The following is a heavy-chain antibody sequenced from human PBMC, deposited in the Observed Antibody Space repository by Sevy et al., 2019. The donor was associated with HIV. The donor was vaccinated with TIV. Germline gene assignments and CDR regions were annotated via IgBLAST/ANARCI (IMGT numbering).Heavy chain of an antibody. CDR2: INSDSGVT. D-gene: IGHD4-4*01. CDR1: GYIFTDYY. J-gene: IGHJ6*02. V-gene: IGHV1-2*02. CDR3: ARLTTQPTSDLYGMDV. Sequence: ASVKVSCKASGYIFTDYYIHWVRQAPGQGLEWMAWINSDSGVTNYAQRFQGEVTVTRDTSLSTAYLELSRLKCNDTAIYYCARLTTQPTSDLYGMDVWGQGTRVTVS.